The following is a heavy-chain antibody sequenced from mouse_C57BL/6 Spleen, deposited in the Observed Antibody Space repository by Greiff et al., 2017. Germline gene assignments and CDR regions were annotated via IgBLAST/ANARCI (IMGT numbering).Heavy chain of an antibody. CDR1: GFTFSDYG. D-gene: IGHD1-1*01. Sequence: EVKLVESGGGLVKPGGSLKLSCAASGFTFSDYGMHWVRQAPGKGLEWVAYISSGSSTIYYADTVKGRFTISRDNAKNTLFLQLTSLRSEDTAMYYCARSVTAYAIEYWGQGTRVTVSA. J-gene: IGHJ4*01. CDR2: ISSGSSTI. V-gene: IGHV5-17*01. CDR3: ARSVTAYAIEY.